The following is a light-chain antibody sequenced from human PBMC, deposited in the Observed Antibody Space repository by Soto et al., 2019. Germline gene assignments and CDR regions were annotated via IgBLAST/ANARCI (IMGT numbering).Light chain of an antibody. CDR2: DAS. J-gene: IGKJ5*01. CDR1: HSVTTH. V-gene: IGKV3-11*01. CDR3: QQCSDSIT. Sequence: EIVLTHSPDTLSLYPGEIATLSCWASHSVTTHLAWFQQRPGQTPRLLIYDASTRAPGIPARFSGRGSGADFTLTISSLEPEDFAVYHCQQCSDSITFGQGTRLEIK.